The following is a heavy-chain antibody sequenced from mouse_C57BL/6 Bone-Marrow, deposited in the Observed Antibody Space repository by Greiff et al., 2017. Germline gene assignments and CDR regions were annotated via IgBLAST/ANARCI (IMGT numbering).Heavy chain of an antibody. CDR2: INPNNGGT. J-gene: IGHJ4*01. CDR1: GYTFTDYN. CDR3: ARDLPYYYAMDY. Sequence: EVQLQQSGPELVKPGASVKIPCKASGYTFTDYNMDWVKQSHGKSLEWIGDINPNNGGTIYNQKFKGKATLTVDKSSSTAYMELHSLTSEDSAVYFCARDLPYYYAMDYWGQGTSVTVSS. V-gene: IGHV1-18*01. D-gene: IGHD5-1*01.